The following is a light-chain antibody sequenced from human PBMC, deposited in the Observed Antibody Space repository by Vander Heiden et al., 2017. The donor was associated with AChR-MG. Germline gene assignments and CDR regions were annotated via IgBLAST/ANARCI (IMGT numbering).Light chain of an antibody. J-gene: IGLJ3*02. CDR2: EVK. CDR3: ESYAGSKGV. V-gene: IGLV2-8*01. CDR1: SSDVGGYNY. Sequence: QSALTQPPSASESPGQSVTIPCTGTSSDVGGYNYVSWYHPHPGNDHRLIIYEVKKRPSGVPDRFSGSKSSNTATLTVSGLQAGDEADYYCESYAGSKGVFGGGTRLTVL.